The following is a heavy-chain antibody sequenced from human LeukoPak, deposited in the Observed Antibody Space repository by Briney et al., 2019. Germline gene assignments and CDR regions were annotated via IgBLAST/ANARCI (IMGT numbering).Heavy chain of an antibody. J-gene: IGHJ4*02. CDR3: AKDLYYYDSSSKSLDY. D-gene: IGHD3-22*01. CDR1: GFTFSSYA. CDR2: ISGSGGST. Sequence: GGSLRLSCAASGFTFSSYAMSWVRQAPGKGLEWVSAISGSGGSTYYADSVKGRFTISRDNSKNTLYLQMNSLRAEDTAVYYCAKDLYYYDSSSKSLDYWGQGTLVTVSS. V-gene: IGHV3-23*01.